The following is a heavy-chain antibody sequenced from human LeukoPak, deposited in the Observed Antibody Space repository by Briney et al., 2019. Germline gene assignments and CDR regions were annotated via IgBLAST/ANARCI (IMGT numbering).Heavy chain of an antibody. D-gene: IGHD2-2*03. CDR3: AKDGYGSYYDY. CDR2: ISGSGGST. V-gene: IGHV3-23*01. J-gene: IGHJ4*02. Sequence: GRSLRLSCAASGFTFSSYGMHWVRQAPGKGLEWVSAISGSGGSTYYADSVKGRFTISRDNSKNTLYLQMNSLRAEDTAVYYCAKDGYGSYYDYWGQGTLVTVSS. CDR1: GFTFSSYG.